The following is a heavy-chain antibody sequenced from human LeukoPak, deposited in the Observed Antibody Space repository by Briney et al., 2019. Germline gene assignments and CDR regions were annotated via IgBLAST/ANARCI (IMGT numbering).Heavy chain of an antibody. V-gene: IGHV1-8*03. CDR1: GYTFSSYD. Sequence: GSVKVSCKASGYTFSSYDINWVRQATGQGLEWMGWMNPNSGNTAYAQKFQGRVTITRNTSISAAYMELSSLRSEDTAVYYCASGYYMDVWGKGTSVTVSS. CDR3: ASGYYMDV. J-gene: IGHJ6*03. CDR2: MNPNSGNT.